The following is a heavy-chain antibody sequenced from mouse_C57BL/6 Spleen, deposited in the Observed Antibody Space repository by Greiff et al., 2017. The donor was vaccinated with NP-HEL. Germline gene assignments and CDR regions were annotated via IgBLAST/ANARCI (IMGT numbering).Heavy chain of an antibody. J-gene: IGHJ1*03. CDR3: TLYYGSSYWYFDV. D-gene: IGHD1-1*01. Sequence: QVQLQQSGAELVRPGASVTLSCKASGYTFTDYEMHWVKQTPVHGLEWIGAIDPETGGTAYTQKFKGKAILTADKSSSTAYMELRSLTSEDSAVYYCTLYYGSSYWYFDVWGTGTTVTVSS. V-gene: IGHV1-15*01. CDR1: GYTFTDYE. CDR2: IDPETGGT.